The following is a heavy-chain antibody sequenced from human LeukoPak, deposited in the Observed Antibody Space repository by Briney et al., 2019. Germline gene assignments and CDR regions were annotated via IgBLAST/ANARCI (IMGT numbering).Heavy chain of an antibody. D-gene: IGHD6-19*01. V-gene: IGHV4-39*01. CDR1: GGSISSSSYY. CDR2: IYYSGST. J-gene: IGHJ4*02. Sequence: SETLSLTCTVSGGSISSSSYYWGWIRHPPGKGLEWIGSIYYSGSTYYNPSLKSRVTISVDTSKNQFSLKLSSVTAADTAVYYCARGIAVAGTATIDYWGQGTLVTVSS. CDR3: ARGIAVAGTATIDY.